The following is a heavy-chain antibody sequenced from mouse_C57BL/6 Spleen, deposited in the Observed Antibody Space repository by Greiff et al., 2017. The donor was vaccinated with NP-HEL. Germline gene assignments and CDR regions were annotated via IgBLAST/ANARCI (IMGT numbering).Heavy chain of an antibody. Sequence: VQLQQSGAELVKPGASVKISCKASGYAFSSYWMNWVKQRPGKGLEWIGQIYPGDGDTNYNGKFKGKATLTADKSSSTAYMQLSSLTSEDSAVYFCARGGGITTVFDYWGQGTTLTVSS. J-gene: IGHJ2*01. CDR1: GYAFSSYW. V-gene: IGHV1-80*01. D-gene: IGHD1-1*01. CDR3: ARGGGITTVFDY. CDR2: IYPGDGDT.